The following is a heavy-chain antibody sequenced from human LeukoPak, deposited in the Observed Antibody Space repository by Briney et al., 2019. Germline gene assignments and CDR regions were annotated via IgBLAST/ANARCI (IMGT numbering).Heavy chain of an antibody. V-gene: IGHV3-74*01. Sequence: GGSLRLSCVASGFGFNTYWMHWVRQAPGKGLVWVSRINGDVTSTTYADSVKGRFTISRDNVKITWYLQMNSLRAEDTAVYYSARDKVYSADYWGQGTLVTVSS. CDR3: ARDKVYSADY. D-gene: IGHD2-15*01. CDR1: GFGFNTYW. J-gene: IGHJ4*02. CDR2: INGDVTST.